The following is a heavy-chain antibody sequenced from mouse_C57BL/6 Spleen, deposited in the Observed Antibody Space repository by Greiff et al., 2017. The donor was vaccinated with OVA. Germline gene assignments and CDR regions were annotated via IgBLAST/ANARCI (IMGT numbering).Heavy chain of an antibody. CDR2: IYPGDGDT. CDR3: ARGGIYYGNYDAMDY. D-gene: IGHD2-1*01. J-gene: IGHJ4*01. V-gene: IGHV1-82*01. Sequence: VKVVESGPELVKPGASVKISCKASGYAFSSSWMNWVKQRPGKGLEWIGRIYPGDGDTNYNGKFKGKATLTADKSSSTAYMQLSSLTSEDSAVYFCARGGIYYGNYDAMDYWGQGTSVTVSS. CDR1: GYAFSSSW.